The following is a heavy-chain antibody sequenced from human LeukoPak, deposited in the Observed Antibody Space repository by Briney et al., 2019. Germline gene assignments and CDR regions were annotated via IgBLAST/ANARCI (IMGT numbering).Heavy chain of an antibody. V-gene: IGHV3-48*03. CDR3: ARDSLAAAGFDY. J-gene: IGHJ4*02. CDR1: GFTFSSHE. CDR2: ISSSGSTI. D-gene: IGHD6-13*01. Sequence: PGGSLRLSCAASGFTFSSHEMNWVRQAPGKGLEWVSYISSSGSTIYYADSVKGRFTISRDNAKNSLYLQMNSLRAEDTAVYYCARDSLAAAGFDYWGQGTLVTVSS.